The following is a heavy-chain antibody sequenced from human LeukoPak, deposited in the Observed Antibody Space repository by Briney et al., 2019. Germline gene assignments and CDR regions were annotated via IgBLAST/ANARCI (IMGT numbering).Heavy chain of an antibody. CDR3: AKNRNSGWTDFDY. CDR1: GFTFSSYA. V-gene: IGHV3-23*01. J-gene: IGHJ4*02. D-gene: IGHD6-19*01. Sequence: PGGSLRLSCAASGFTFSSYAMSWVRQAPGKGLEWVSTISDGGVSTYYADSVKGRFTISRDNSKNTLYLQMNSLRAEDMAVYYCAKNRNSGWTDFDYWGQGTLVTVSS. CDR2: ISDGGVST.